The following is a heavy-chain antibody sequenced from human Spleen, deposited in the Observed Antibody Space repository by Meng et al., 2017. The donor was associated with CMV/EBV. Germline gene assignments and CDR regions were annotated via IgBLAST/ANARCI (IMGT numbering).Heavy chain of an antibody. J-gene: IGHJ4*02. CDR2: IKQDGSEK. CDR3: ARSSIHSSSWYTYDY. CDR1: GFTFSSYW. D-gene: IGHD6-13*01. Sequence: GGSLRLSCAASGFTFSSYWMSWVRQAPGKGLEWVANIKQDGSEKYYVDSVKGRFTISRDNAKNSLYLQMNSLRAEDTAVYYCARSSIHSSSWYTYDYWGQGTLVTVSS. V-gene: IGHV3-7*01.